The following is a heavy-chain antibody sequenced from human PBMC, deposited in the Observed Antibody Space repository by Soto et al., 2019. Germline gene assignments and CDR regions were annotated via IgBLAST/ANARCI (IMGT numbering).Heavy chain of an antibody. J-gene: IGHJ4*02. CDR2: TSYSGTT. CDR1: GASINNYY. D-gene: IGHD2-8*02. Sequence: LSLTCTVSGASINNYYWSWIRQPPGKGLEWIAYTSYSGTTNYNPSLKSRVTISIDSSKNQLSLKLSSVTAADTAVFYCARETGGTHPRYFDFWGQGTLVTVSS. CDR3: ARETGGTHPRYFDF. V-gene: IGHV4-59*01.